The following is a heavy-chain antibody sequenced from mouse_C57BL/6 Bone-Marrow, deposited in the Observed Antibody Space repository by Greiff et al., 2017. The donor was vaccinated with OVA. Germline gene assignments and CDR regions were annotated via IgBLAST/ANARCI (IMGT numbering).Heavy chain of an antibody. CDR2: IWSVGST. V-gene: IGHV2-4*01. D-gene: IGHD1-1*01. Sequence: VQLQQSGPGLVQPSQSLSITCTVSGFSLTSYGVHWVRQPPGQGLEWLGVIWSVGSTDYYAAFISRLSISKDNSKSQVFSNRNSLQEDDTAIYDGAKNQYYGSSPYWDLDVWGKGTTVTVSS. J-gene: IGHJ1*03. CDR1: GFSLTSYG. CDR3: AKNQYYGSSPYWDLDV.